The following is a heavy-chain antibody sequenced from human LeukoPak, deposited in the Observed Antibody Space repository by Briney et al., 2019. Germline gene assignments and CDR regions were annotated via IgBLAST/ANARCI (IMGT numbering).Heavy chain of an antibody. CDR1: GFRFSDNY. CDR2: ISSGSSDT. D-gene: IGHD5-24*01. Sequence: GGSLRLSCAASGFRFSDNYMSWIRQAPGKGLEWLSYISSGSSDTNYADSVKGRFTISRDNAKNSLYLQMNSLRAEDTAVYYCARGARTIHLGDDYWGQGTLVTVSS. CDR3: ARGARTIHLGDDY. J-gene: IGHJ4*02. V-gene: IGHV3-11*06.